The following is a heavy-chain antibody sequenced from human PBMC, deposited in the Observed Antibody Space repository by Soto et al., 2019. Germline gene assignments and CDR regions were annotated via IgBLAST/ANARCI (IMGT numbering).Heavy chain of an antibody. J-gene: IGHJ5*02. CDR2: IYYSGST. CDR3: ARDWGGWRGWFDP. D-gene: IGHD6-19*01. Sequence: AESRSSNKWRCRRPPSYAVLDLIGKIYYSGSTNYNPSLKSRVTISVDTSKNQFSLKLSSVTAADTAVYYCARDWGGWRGWFDPWG. V-gene: IGHV4-59*01. CDR1: AESRSSNK.